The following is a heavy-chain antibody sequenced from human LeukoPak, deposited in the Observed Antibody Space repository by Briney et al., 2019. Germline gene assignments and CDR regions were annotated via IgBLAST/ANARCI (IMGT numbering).Heavy chain of an antibody. CDR3: ASRELANDY. CDR1: GGSVSDYY. J-gene: IGHJ4*02. Sequence: SETLSLTCTISGGSVSDYYWSWIRQSPGKGLEWIGYIYYTGSTTYNPSLKSRVTMSADTSKNQFSLKLSSVTAADTAVYYCASRELANDYWGQGTLVTVSS. D-gene: IGHD1-1*01. V-gene: IGHV4-59*02. CDR2: IYYTGST.